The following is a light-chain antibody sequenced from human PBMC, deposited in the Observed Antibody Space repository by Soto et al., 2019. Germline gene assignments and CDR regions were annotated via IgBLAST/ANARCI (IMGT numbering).Light chain of an antibody. Sequence: VVKTLSRATLSVSPGDRATFSCRASESVGSNLAWYQQKPGQAPSLLIYTTSTRASGVPARFSGSGSGTEFTLTISSLEPEDSAVYYCQQRSNVPSITFGQGTRLE. J-gene: IGKJ5*01. CDR3: QQRSNVPSIT. V-gene: IGKV3-15*01. CDR2: TTS. CDR1: ESVGSN.